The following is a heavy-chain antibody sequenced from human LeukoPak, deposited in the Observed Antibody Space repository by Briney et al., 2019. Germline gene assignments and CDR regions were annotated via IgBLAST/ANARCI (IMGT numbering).Heavy chain of an antibody. D-gene: IGHD5-18*01. CDR1: GYSISSGNY. Sequence: SETLSLTCSVSGYSISSGNYWGWIRLPPGKGLEWIGSIYHSGSTYYNPSLKSRVTISVDTSKNQFSLKLSSVTAADTAVYYCARDQQLWLTRYFDYWGQGTLVTVSS. V-gene: IGHV4-38-2*02. CDR3: ARDQQLWLTRYFDY. CDR2: IYHSGST. J-gene: IGHJ4*02.